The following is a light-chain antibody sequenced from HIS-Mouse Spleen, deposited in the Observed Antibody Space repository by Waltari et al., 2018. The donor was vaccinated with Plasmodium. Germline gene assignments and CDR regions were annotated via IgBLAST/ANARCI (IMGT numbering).Light chain of an antibody. CDR1: TSAVGSYNL. CDR2: EGS. J-gene: IGLJ1*01. CDR3: CSYAGSSTYV. V-gene: IGLV2-23*01. Sequence: QSALTQPASVSGSPGQSITIPCTGTTSAVGSYNLVSWYQQHPGQAPKLMIYEGSKRPSGVSNRFSGSKSGNTASLTISGLQAEDEADYYCCSYAGSSTYVFGTGTKVTVL.